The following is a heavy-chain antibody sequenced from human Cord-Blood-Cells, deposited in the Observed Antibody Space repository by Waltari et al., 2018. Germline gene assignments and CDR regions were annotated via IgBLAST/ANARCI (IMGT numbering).Heavy chain of an antibody. CDR2: IYHSGST. CDR3: ARSEYSSSAAYNWFDP. D-gene: IGHD6-6*01. CDR1: GGPIRSSNW. J-gene: IGHJ5*02. V-gene: IGHV4-4*02. Sequence: QVQLQESGPGLVQPSGTLSLTCAVSGGPIRSSNWWSGVRPPPGKGLEWIGEIYHSGSTNYNPSLKSRVTISVDKSKNQFSLKLSSVTAADTAVYYCARSEYSSSAAYNWFDPWGQGTLVTVSS.